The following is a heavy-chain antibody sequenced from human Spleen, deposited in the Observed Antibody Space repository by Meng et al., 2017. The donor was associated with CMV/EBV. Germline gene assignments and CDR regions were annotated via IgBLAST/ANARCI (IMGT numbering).Heavy chain of an antibody. V-gene: IGHV5-51*01. J-gene: IGHJ4*02. CDR2: VYPGDSDT. CDR1: EYTFTSFW. D-gene: IGHD2-2*01. CDR3: ARLRVTSTYFDY. Sequence: KVSCKTSEYTFTSFWIGWVRQKPGKGLEWMGIVYPGDSDTRYSPSFQGQVTISADKSINTAYLQWSSLKASDTATYYCARLRVTSTYFDYWGQGTLVTVSS.